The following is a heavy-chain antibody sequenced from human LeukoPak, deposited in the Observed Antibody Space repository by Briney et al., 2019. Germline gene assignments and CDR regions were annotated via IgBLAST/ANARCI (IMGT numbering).Heavy chain of an antibody. Sequence: SETLSLTCAVYGGSFSGYYWSWIRQPPGKGLEWIGEINHSGSTNYNPSLKSRVTISVDTSKNQFSLKLSSVTAADTAVYYCARGLFDYPFDYWGQGTLATVSS. CDR1: GGSFSGYY. J-gene: IGHJ4*02. CDR2: INHSGST. V-gene: IGHV4-34*01. D-gene: IGHD4-11*01. CDR3: ARGLFDYPFDY.